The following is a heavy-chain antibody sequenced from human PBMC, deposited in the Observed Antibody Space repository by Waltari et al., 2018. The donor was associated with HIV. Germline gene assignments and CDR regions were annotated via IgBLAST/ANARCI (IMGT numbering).Heavy chain of an antibody. D-gene: IGHD2-2*01. CDR3: ARLVRPIQLPKSYYYYGMDV. J-gene: IGHJ6*02. CDR1: GGSVSRGSSS. CDR2: IYYSGST. Sequence: QVQLQESGPGLVKPSETLSLTCPVSGGSVSRGSSSWSWIRPPQGKGLEWIGYIYYSGSTNYNPSLKSRVTISVDTSKNQFSLKLSSVTAADTAVYYCARLVRPIQLPKSYYYYGMDVWGQGTTVTVSS. V-gene: IGHV4-61*01.